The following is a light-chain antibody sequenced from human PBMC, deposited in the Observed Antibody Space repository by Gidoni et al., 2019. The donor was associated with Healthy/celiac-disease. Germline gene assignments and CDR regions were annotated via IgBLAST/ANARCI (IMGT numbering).Light chain of an antibody. J-gene: IGKJ1*01. Sequence: DIQKTQSPSTLSASVGDRVTITCRASQSSSSWLAWYQQQPGKAPKLLIYKASSLESGVPSRFSGSGSGTEFTLTISSLQPDDFATYYCQQYNSYWTFGQGTKVEIK. V-gene: IGKV1-5*03. CDR1: QSSSSW. CDR3: QQYNSYWT. CDR2: KAS.